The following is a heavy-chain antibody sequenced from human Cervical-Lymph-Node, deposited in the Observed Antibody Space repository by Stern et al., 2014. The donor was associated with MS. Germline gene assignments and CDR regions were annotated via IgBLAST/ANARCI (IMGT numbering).Heavy chain of an antibody. J-gene: IGHJ4*02. CDR2: ITSDGGST. Sequence: EMQLVESGGGLVQPGGSLRLSCVGSGFTFRNYAMHWVRPAPGKGLEYVSAITSDGGSTYYAKFVKGRFTISRDNAKNTLYLQMGRLRGDDMAVYYCARGSRWGQGTLVTVSS. CDR3: ARGSR. CDR1: GFTFRNYA. V-gene: IGHV3-64*01.